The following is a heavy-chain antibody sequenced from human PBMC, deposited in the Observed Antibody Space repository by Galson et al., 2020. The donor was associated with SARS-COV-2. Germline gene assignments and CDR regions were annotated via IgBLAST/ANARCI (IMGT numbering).Heavy chain of an antibody. J-gene: IGHJ4*02. CDR2: IYSGGST. CDR1: GFTVSSNY. D-gene: IGHD3-10*01. Sequence: GGSLSLSCAASGFTVSSNYMSWVRQAPGKGLEWVSVIYSGGSTYYADSVKGRFTIFRDNSKNTLYLQMNSLRAEDTAVYYCARDLGPAGGFDYWGQGTLVTVSS. V-gene: IGHV3-66*02. CDR3: ARDLGPAGGFDY.